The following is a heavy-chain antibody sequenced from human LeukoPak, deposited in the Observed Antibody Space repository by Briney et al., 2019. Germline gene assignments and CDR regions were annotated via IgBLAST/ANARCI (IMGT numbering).Heavy chain of an antibody. Sequence: ASVKVSCKASGYTFTSYGISWVRQAPGQGLEWMGWISAYNGNTNYAQKLQGRVTMTTDTSTSTAYMELRSLRSDDTAVYYCARTVDRGYSSGWYTGAYYGMDVWGQGTTVTVSS. V-gene: IGHV1-18*01. CDR3: ARTVDRGYSSGWYTGAYYGMDV. CDR1: GYTFTSYG. J-gene: IGHJ6*02. CDR2: ISAYNGNT. D-gene: IGHD6-19*01.